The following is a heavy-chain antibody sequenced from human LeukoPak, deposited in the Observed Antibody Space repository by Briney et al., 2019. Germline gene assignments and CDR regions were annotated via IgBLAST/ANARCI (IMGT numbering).Heavy chain of an antibody. CDR2: IWYDGSNK. CDR1: GFTFSSYG. J-gene: IGHJ6*02. Sequence: GGSLRLSCAASGFTFSSYGMHWVRQAPGEGLEWVAVIWYDGSNKYYADSVKGRFTISRDNSKNTLYLQMNSLRAEDTAVYYCARDRAYGSGYDYYYYGMDVWGQGTTVTVSS. V-gene: IGHV3-33*01. D-gene: IGHD5-12*01. CDR3: ARDRAYGSGYDYYYYGMDV.